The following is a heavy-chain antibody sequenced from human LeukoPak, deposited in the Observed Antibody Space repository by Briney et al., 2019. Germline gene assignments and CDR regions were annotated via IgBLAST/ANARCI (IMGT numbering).Heavy chain of an antibody. CDR3: ARGRWGAATFDY. J-gene: IGHJ4*02. CDR2: FHNSGTS. V-gene: IGHV4-59*08. CDR1: DDSISDYY. Sequence: SETLSLTCTVSDDSISDYYRGWIRQPPGKGLEWIGYFHNSGTSTYNPSLKSRVTISADTSKNQFSLKLSSVTAADTAVYYCARGRWGAATFDYWGQGTLVTVSS. D-gene: IGHD6-13*01.